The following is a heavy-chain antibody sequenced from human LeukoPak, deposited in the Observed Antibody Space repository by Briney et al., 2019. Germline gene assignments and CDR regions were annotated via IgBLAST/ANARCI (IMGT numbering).Heavy chain of an antibody. Sequence: ASVKVSCKASGYTFTGYYMHWVRQAPGQGLEWMGWISPNSGGTNYAQKFQGRVTMTRDTSISTAYMELSRLRSDDTAVYYCARDRGGGLRGGLDPWGQGTLVTVSS. D-gene: IGHD2-15*01. CDR1: GYTFTGYY. V-gene: IGHV1-2*02. CDR3: ARDRGGGLRGGLDP. CDR2: ISPNSGGT. J-gene: IGHJ5*02.